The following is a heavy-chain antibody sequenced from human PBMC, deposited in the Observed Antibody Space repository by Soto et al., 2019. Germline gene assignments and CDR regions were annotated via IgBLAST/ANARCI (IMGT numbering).Heavy chain of an antibody. Sequence: EVQLLESGGGLVQPGGSLRLSCAASGFTFSSYAMSWVRQAPGKGLEWVSAISGSGGSTYYADSVKGRFTISRDNSKNTLYLQMNSLRAEDTAVYYCAKDLHPPYSSSHRGAFDSWGQGTMVTVSS. CDR2: ISGSGGST. CDR1: GFTFSSYA. CDR3: AKDLHPPYSSSHRGAFDS. V-gene: IGHV3-23*01. J-gene: IGHJ3*02. D-gene: IGHD6-13*01.